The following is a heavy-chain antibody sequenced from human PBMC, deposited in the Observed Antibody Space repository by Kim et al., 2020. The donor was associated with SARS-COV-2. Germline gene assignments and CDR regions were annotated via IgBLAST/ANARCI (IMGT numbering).Heavy chain of an antibody. Sequence: GGSLRLSCAASGFTFSNYGMHWVRQAPGKGLEWVAVIWYDGSHKYYADSVKGRFIISRDNSKNTLYLQMNSLRAEDTAVYYCARDRCVGDILTGYYHPGHCWYFDLWGRGTLLTVSS. D-gene: IGHD3-9*01. CDR3: ARDRCVGDILTGYYHPGHCWYFDL. V-gene: IGHV3-33*01. J-gene: IGHJ2*01. CDR2: IWYDGSHK. CDR1: GFTFSNYG.